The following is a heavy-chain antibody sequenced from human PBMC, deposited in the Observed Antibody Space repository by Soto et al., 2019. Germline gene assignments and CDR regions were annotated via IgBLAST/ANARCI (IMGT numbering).Heavy chain of an antibody. J-gene: IGHJ3*01. CDR3: AASGPDVMGYDYKDTEGIDR. Sequence: QVQLVQSGPEVKKPGSSVKVSCEASGGTFSNFAVNWVRQAPGQGLEWVGGIIPLFNVAKYAQKFEGRVTIVEHDATSTAYMDLSSLTSDDTAVHYCAASGPDVMGYDYKDTEGIDRWGQATMVTVSP. V-gene: IGHV1-69*01. CDR2: IIPLFNVA. CDR1: GGTFSNFA. D-gene: IGHD4-4*01.